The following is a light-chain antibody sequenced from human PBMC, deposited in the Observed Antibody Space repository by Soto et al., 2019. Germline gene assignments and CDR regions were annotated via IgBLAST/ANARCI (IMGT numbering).Light chain of an antibody. CDR1: SSDIGSYYY. CDR2: EVS. J-gene: IGLJ2*01. CDR3: SSFTRINPEV. V-gene: IGLV2-14*01. Sequence: QSALTQPASVSASPGQSITISCTGTSSDIGSYYYVSWYQQHPGKAPKLIIYEVSHRPSGVSGRFSGSKSGNTASLTISGLPDEDEADYYCSSFTRINPEVFGGGTKLTVL.